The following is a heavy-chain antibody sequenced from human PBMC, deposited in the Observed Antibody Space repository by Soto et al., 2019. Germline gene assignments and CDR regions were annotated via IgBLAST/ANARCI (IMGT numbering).Heavy chain of an antibody. CDR3: ARVGPWVPYYYDSSPYSFENWFDP. CDR1: GYSISSGYY. V-gene: IGHV4-38-2*01. J-gene: IGHJ5*02. CDR2: IYHGGST. Sequence: SETLSLTCGVSGYSISSGYYWGWLRQPPGKGLEWIGSIYHGGSTSYNPSPNSRVTLSIDMTNNHVSLILHSVTAAATAAYYYARVGPWVPYYYDSSPYSFENWFDPWGQGTLVTVSS. D-gene: IGHD3-22*01.